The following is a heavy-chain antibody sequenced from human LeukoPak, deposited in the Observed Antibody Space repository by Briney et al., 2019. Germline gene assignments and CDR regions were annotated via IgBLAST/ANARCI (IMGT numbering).Heavy chain of an antibody. CDR3: ARDVIAQLDALDI. CDR2: FYYSGST. Sequence: SETLSLTCTVSGGSIGSSSYYWGWIRQPPGKGLEWIGSFYYSGSTYYNPSLKSRVTISVDTSKNQFSLKLSSVTAADTAVYYCARDVIAQLDALDIWGQGRMVTVSS. D-gene: IGHD3-16*02. V-gene: IGHV4-39*07. CDR1: GGSIGSSSYY. J-gene: IGHJ3*02.